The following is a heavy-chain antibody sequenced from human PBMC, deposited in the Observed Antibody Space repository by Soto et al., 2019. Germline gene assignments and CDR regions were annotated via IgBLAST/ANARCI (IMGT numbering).Heavy chain of an antibody. CDR3: ATLVPAPIKLFPRLGWFDP. CDR1: GGTFSSET. J-gene: IGHJ5*02. V-gene: IGHV1-69*13. Sequence: SVKVSCKASGGTFSSETLTWLRQAPGQGLEWMGGIIPITDTANYAQKFQGRVTITADESTSTVYMELSSLRSEDTAVYYRATLVPAPIKLFPRLGWFDPWGQGTLVTVSS. CDR2: IIPITDTA. D-gene: IGHD2-2*02.